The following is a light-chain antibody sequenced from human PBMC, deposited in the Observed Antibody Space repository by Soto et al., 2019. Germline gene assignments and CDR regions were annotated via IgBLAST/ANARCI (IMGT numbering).Light chain of an antibody. Sequence: QTVVTQEASLSVSPGTTVTLTCGLSSGSVSANYYPSWYQQTPGQAPRTLIYHTNTRSSGVPDRFSGSILGNKAALTITGAQADDESDYYWVLYMGSGIWVFGGGTQLTVL. CDR3: VLYMGSGIWV. V-gene: IGLV8-61*01. CDR1: SGSVSANYY. J-gene: IGLJ3*02. CDR2: HTN.